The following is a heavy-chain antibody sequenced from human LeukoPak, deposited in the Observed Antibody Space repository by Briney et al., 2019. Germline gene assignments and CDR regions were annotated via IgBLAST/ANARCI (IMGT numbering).Heavy chain of an antibody. D-gene: IGHD1-26*01. Sequence: GGSLRLSCAASGFAFSTYWMHWVRQAPGKGLVWVSRINSDGSSTSYADSVKGRSTISRDNAKNTLYLQMDSLRAEDTAVYYCTRGKWELLPFDCWGQGTLSPSPQ. J-gene: IGHJ4*02. CDR2: INSDGSST. CDR3: TRGKWELLPFDC. CDR1: GFAFSTYW. V-gene: IGHV3-74*01.